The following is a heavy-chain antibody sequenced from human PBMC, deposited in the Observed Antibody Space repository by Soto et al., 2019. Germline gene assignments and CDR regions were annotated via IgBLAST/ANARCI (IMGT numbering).Heavy chain of an antibody. CDR2: ISSSGNTM. CDR3: ARTLHFEY. J-gene: IGHJ4*02. Sequence: GGSLRLSCAVSGFSFNTYEMSWVRQAPGKGLEWVSYISSSGNTMYYAASVKGRFTVSRDNAKNSLYLQMTSLRADDTAVYYCARTLHFEYWGQGTQGTVSS. CDR1: GFSFNTYE. V-gene: IGHV3-48*03. D-gene: IGHD2-21*01.